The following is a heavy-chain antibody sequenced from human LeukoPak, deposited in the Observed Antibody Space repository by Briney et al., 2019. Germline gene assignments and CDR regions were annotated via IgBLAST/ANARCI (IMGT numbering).Heavy chain of an antibody. D-gene: IGHD6-19*01. CDR2: IYYSGST. Sequence: TSETLSLTCTVSGGSISSYYWSWIRQPPGKGLEWIGYIYYSGSTNYNPSLKSRVTISVDTPKNQFSLKLSSVTAADTAVYYCASSSGWSLDFDYWGQGTLVTVSS. CDR3: ASSSGWSLDFDY. J-gene: IGHJ4*02. CDR1: GGSISSYY. V-gene: IGHV4-59*01.